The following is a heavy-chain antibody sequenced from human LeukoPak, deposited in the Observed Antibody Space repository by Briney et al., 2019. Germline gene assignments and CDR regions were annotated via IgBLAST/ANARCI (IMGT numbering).Heavy chain of an antibody. CDR3: ARDAARRGELWISGYFDY. V-gene: IGHV3-30-3*01. CDR2: ISYDGSNK. CDR1: GFTFSSNA. D-gene: IGHD1-26*01. J-gene: IGHJ4*02. Sequence: GRSLRLSCAASGFTFSSNAMHWVRQAPGKGLEWVAVISYDGSNKYYADPVKGRFTISRDNSKNTLYLQMNSLRVEDTAVYYCARDAARRGELWISGYFDYWGQGTLVIVSS.